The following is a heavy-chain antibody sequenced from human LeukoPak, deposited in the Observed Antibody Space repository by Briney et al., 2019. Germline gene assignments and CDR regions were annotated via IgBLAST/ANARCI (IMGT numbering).Heavy chain of an antibody. CDR1: QLIFSDYY. Sequence: GGSLRLSCATSQLIFSDYYMNWHRQAPGKGPEWLAYLSGSGTNIYYADSVKGRFTISRDNTKNLLFLQMTSLTAEDTAVYYCARGVSSDFWGQGTLVTVSS. D-gene: IGHD2-8*01. J-gene: IGHJ4*02. CDR3: ARGVSSDF. V-gene: IGHV3-11*01. CDR2: LSGSGTNI.